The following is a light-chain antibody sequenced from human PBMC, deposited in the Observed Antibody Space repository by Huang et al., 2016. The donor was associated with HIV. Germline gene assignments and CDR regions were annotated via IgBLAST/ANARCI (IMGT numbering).Light chain of an antibody. J-gene: IGKJ2*01. CDR2: DAS. Sequence: EIVMTQSPATLSVFSGERVTLSCRASQHISINLAWYQQKPGQAPRLLIYDASTRATGIPARFGGSGSGTEYTLTISSLQSEDPAVYWCQQYNDWPPLYTFGQGTKLEIK. CDR3: QQYNDWPPLYT. CDR1: QHISIN. V-gene: IGKV3-15*01.